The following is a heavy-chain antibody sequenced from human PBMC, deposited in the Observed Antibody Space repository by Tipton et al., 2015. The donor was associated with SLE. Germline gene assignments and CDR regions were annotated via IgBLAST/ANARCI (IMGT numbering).Heavy chain of an antibody. D-gene: IGHD3-3*01. J-gene: IGHJ5*02. CDR1: GGSISSSSYY. V-gene: IGHV4-39*01. CDR2: ISYSGST. CDR3: ARTYYDFWSGYFNWFDP. Sequence: TLSLTCTVSGGSISSSSYYWGWIRQPPGKGLEWIGIISYSGSTYYNPSLKSRVTISVDTSKNQFSLKLSSVTAADTAVYYCARTYYDFWSGYFNWFDPWGQGTLLTVSS.